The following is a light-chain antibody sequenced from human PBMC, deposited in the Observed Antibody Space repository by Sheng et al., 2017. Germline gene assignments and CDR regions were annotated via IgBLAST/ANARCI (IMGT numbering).Light chain of an antibody. CDR2: DAS. J-gene: IGKJ2*01. CDR1: QDISNY. V-gene: IGKV1-33*01. Sequence: DIQMTQSPSSLSESVGDRVTITCQASQDISNYLNWYQQKPGKAPKLLIYDASNLETGVPSRFSGSGSGTDFTFTISSLQPEDIATYYCQQYDNLMYTFGPGDRSWRSN. CDR3: QQYDNLMYT.